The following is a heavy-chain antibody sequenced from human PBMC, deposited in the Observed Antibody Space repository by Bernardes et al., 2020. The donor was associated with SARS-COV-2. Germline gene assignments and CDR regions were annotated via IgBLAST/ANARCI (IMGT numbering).Heavy chain of an antibody. CDR1: GGSISNDGHY. V-gene: IGHV4-31*03. D-gene: IGHD5-12*01. CDR2: IYYSGST. Sequence: SEALSLTCTVSGGSISNDGHYWSWVLQHPGKGLEWIGYIYYSGSTYYNPSFKSRVTISVDTSNHQFSLKVSSATVADTAVYYCARGGHDPLGMDVWGQGTTVTVSS. CDR3: ARGGHDPLGMDV. J-gene: IGHJ6*02.